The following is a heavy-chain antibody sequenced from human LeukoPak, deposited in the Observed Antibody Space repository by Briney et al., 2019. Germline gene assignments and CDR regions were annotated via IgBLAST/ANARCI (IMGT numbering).Heavy chain of an antibody. J-gene: IGHJ4*02. D-gene: IGHD5-24*01. V-gene: IGHV3-21*01. CDR1: GFTFSSYS. CDR3: ARDRRWLQGGLDY. Sequence: PGGSLRLSCAASGFTFSSYSMNWVRQAPGKGLEWVSSISSSSSYIYYADSVKGRFTVSRDNAKNSLYLQMNSLRAEDTAVYYCARDRRWLQGGLDYWGQGTLVTVSS. CDR2: ISSSSSYI.